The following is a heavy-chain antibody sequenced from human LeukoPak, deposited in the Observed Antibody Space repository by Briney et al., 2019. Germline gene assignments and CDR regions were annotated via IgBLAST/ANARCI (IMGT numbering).Heavy chain of an antibody. D-gene: IGHD5-12*01. CDR2: IYKGGGT. CDR1: GASISSYH. J-gene: IGHJ4*02. V-gene: IGHV4-59*08. Sequence: SETLSLTCTVSGASISSYHWGWLRQPPGKGLEWIGLIYKGGGTHYSPSLESRISISGDTSKDQFSLRLTSVTAADTAVYYCARINKEGGSHRVFDCWGQGALVTVST. CDR3: ARINKEGGSHRVFDC.